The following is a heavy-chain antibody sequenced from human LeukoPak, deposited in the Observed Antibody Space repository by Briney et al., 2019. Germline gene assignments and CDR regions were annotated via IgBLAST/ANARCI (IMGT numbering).Heavy chain of an antibody. D-gene: IGHD3-3*01. CDR2: IYYSGST. Sequence: SETLSLTCTVSGGSISSHYWSWIRQPPGKGLEWIGYIYYSGSTNYNPSLKSRVTISADTSKNQFSLKLSSVTAADTAVYYCARDHYDFWSGYYTVGGYYYYMDVWGKGTTVTVSS. J-gene: IGHJ6*03. V-gene: IGHV4-59*11. CDR3: ARDHYDFWSGYYTVGGYYYYMDV. CDR1: GGSISSHY.